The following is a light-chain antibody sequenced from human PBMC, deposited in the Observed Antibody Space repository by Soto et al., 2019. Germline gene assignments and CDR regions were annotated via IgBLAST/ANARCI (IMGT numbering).Light chain of an antibody. J-gene: IGKJ2*01. Sequence: DIQMTQSPSSLSASVGDRVTITCRAGQGIGSNLNWYQQKPGKAPKLLIYAASSLQSGVPSRFSGSGSGTDFTLTISSLQPEDFATYYCQQSDTFGQGTKLEIK. CDR2: AAS. CDR3: QQSDT. CDR1: QGIGSN. V-gene: IGKV1-39*01.